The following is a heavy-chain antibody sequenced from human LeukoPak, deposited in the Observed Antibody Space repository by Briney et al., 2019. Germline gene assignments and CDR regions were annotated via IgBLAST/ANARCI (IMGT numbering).Heavy chain of an antibody. CDR2: IKQDGSEK. Sequence: AGGSLRLSCAASGFTFSGYWMSWVRQAPGKGLEWVANIKQDGSEKYYVDSVKGRFTISRDNAKNSLYLQMNSLRAEDTAVYYCARDRRLGSPNDAFDIWGQGTMVTVSS. J-gene: IGHJ3*02. CDR3: ARDRRLGSPNDAFDI. D-gene: IGHD3-10*01. V-gene: IGHV3-7*01. CDR1: GFTFSGYW.